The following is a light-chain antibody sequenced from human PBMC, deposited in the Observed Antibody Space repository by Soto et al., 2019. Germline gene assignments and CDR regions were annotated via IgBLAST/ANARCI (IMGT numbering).Light chain of an antibody. J-gene: IGLJ1*01. CDR3: CSYTSSTNYV. V-gene: IGLV2-14*01. CDR1: SSDVSIYNH. CDR2: EVS. Sequence: QSALTQPASVSGSPGQSITISCTGTSSDVSIYNHVSWYQQHPGKAPKLMIYEVSNRPSGVSNRFSGAKSGNTASLTISGLQVEDEADYYCCSYTSSTNYVFGAGTKLTVL.